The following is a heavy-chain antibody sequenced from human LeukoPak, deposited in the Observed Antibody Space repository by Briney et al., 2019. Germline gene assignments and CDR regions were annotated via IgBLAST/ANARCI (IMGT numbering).Heavy chain of an antibody. CDR2: ISSSSSYI. CDR1: GFTFSSYS. V-gene: IGHV3-21*01. CDR3: ARADTVMVREGAFDI. D-gene: IGHD3-10*01. Sequence: PGGSLRLSCAASGFTFSSYSMNWVRQAPGKGLEWVSSISSSSSYIYYADSVKGRFTISRDNAKNSLYLQMNSLRAEDTAVYYCARADTVMVREGAFDIWGQGTMVTVSS. J-gene: IGHJ3*02.